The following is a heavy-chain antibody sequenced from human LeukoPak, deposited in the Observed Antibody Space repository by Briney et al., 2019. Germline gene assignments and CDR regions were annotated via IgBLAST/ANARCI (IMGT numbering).Heavy chain of an antibody. V-gene: IGHV1-18*01. Sequence: ASVKVSCKASGFTFTNYGISWVRQAPGQGLEWMGWISANNGNRNYAQKLQDRVGMTTDTSTSTAYMELRSLRSDDTAVYYCARQGYGGHSQGAADYWGQGTLVTVSS. CDR1: GFTFTNYG. D-gene: IGHD4-23*01. CDR3: ARQGYGGHSQGAADY. CDR2: ISANNGNR. J-gene: IGHJ4*02.